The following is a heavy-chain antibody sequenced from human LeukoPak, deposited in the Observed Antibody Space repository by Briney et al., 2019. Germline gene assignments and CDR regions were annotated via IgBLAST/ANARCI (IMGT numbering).Heavy chain of an antibody. V-gene: IGHV3-33*01. CDR2: IWYDGTNK. D-gene: IGHD1-26*01. Sequence: GGSLRLSCAASGFTFSNYDMHWVRQAPGKGLEWVAAIWYDGTNKYYADSVKGRFTISRDNSKNTLYLQVNSLRAEDTAVYYCARGVGGSYLFDYWGQGTLVTVSS. CDR1: GFTFSNYD. J-gene: IGHJ4*02. CDR3: ARGVGGSYLFDY.